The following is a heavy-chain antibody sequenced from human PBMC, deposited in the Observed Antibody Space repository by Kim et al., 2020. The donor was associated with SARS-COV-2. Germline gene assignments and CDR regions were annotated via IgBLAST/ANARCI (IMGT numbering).Heavy chain of an antibody. Sequence: PSFQGHVTISADKSISTAYLQWSSLKASDTAMYYCARQAGVVVAASRFDPWGQGTLVTVSS. D-gene: IGHD2-15*01. J-gene: IGHJ5*02. CDR3: ARQAGVVVAASRFDP. V-gene: IGHV5-10-1*01.